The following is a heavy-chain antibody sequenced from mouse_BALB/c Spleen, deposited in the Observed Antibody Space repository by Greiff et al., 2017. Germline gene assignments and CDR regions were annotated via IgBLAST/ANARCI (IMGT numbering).Heavy chain of an antibody. Sequence: EVKLVESGGGLVKPGGSLKLSCAASGFTFSSYAMSWVRQTPEKRLEWVATISSGGSYTYYPDSVKGRFTISRDNAKNTLYLQMSSLRSEDTAMYYCARWASYAMDYWGQGTSVTVSS. CDR2: ISSGGSYT. CDR3: ARWASYAMDY. V-gene: IGHV5-9-3*01. CDR1: GFTFSSYA. J-gene: IGHJ4*01.